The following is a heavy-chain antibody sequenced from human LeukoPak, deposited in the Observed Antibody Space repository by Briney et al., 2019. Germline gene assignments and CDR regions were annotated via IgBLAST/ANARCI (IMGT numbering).Heavy chain of an antibody. CDR1: GFTFSSYA. CDR2: ISYDGSNK. CDR3: ASLNYYDSRGRFDP. V-gene: IGHV3-30-3*01. D-gene: IGHD3-22*01. Sequence: GGSLRLSCAASGFTFSSYAMHWVRQAPGKGLEWVAVISYDGSNKYYADSVKGRFTISRDNSKNTLYLQMNSLRAEDTAVYYCASLNYYDSRGRFDPWGQGTLVTVSS. J-gene: IGHJ5*02.